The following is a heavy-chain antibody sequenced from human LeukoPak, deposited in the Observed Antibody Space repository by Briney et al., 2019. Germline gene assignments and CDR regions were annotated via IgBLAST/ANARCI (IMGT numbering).Heavy chain of an antibody. Sequence: LSLTCTVSGGSISSSSYYWGWIRQAPGKGLEWVSYISSSGSTIYYADSVKGRFTISRDNAKNSLYLQMNSLRAEDTAVYYCARGLEGYYDILTGPEDYWGQGTLVTVSS. J-gene: IGHJ4*02. CDR2: ISSSGSTI. CDR1: GGSISSSSYY. D-gene: IGHD3-9*01. V-gene: IGHV3-11*01. CDR3: ARGLEGYYDILTGPEDY.